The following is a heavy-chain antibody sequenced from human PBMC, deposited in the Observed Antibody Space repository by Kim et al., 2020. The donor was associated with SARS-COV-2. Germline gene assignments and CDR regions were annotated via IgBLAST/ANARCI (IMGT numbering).Heavy chain of an antibody. Sequence: VKGRFTNSRDDSKNTAYLQMNSLKPEDTAVYYCTRQELVTRYYYYYGMDVWGQGTTVTVSS. J-gene: IGHJ6*02. D-gene: IGHD3-9*01. V-gene: IGHV3-73*01. CDR3: TRQELVTRYYYYYGMDV.